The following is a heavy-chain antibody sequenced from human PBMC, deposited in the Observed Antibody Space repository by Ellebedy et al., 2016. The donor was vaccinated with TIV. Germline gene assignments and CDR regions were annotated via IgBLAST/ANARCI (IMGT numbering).Heavy chain of an antibody. CDR2: IGDTAHNT. J-gene: IGHJ6*02. CDR3: AKARGSSVIDYNYFGMDV. Sequence: SWVRQAPGKGLEWVSGIGDTAHNTYYTDSVKGRFTISRDNSKNTLSLQMSSLRAEDTAVYYCAKARGSSVIDYNYFGMDVWGHGTTVTVSS. V-gene: IGHV3-23*01. D-gene: IGHD2-21*01.